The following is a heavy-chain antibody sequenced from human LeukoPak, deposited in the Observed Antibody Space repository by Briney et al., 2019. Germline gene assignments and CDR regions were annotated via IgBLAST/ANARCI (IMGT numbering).Heavy chain of an antibody. CDR2: INQDGSEK. J-gene: IGHJ4*02. Sequence: GGSLRLSCAASGFTFSSYWMSWVRQAPGKGLEWVANINQDGSEKYYVDSVKGRFTISRDNAKNSLYLQMNSLRAEDTAVYYCARIAIGGYGGLDFWGQGTLVTVSS. CDR3: ARIAIGGYGGLDF. D-gene: IGHD5-12*01. CDR1: GFTFSSYW. V-gene: IGHV3-7*01.